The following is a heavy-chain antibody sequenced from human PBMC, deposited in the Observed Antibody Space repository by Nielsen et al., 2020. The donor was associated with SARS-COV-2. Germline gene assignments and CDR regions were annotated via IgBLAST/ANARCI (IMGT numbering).Heavy chain of an antibody. J-gene: IGHJ5*02. D-gene: IGHD3-10*01. CDR2: IYHSGST. CDR1: GDSISSGDYY. V-gene: IGHV4-30-4*01. CDR3: ASSLLLWFGELYA. Sequence: SETLSLTCTVSGDSISSGDYYWSWIRQPPGKGLEWITYIYHSGSTYYNPSLKSRVSISVDTSKNQFSLNLSSVTAADTAMYYCASSLLLWFGELYAWGQGTLVTVSS.